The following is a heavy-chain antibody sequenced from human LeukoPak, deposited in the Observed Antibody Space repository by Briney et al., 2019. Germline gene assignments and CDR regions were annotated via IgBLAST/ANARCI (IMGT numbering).Heavy chain of an antibody. J-gene: IGHJ4*02. CDR2: IIPIFGTA. Sequence: GASVTVSCKASGGTFSSYAISWVRQAPGQGVEWMGGIIPIFGTANYAQKFQGRVTITADKSTSTAYMELSSLRSEDTAVYYCARPRSGWDFDYWGQGTLVTVSS. CDR3: ARPRSGWDFDY. D-gene: IGHD6-19*01. CDR1: GGTFSSYA. V-gene: IGHV1-69*06.